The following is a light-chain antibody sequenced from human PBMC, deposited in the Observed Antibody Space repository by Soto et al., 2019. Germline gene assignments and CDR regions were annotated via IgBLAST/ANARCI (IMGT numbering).Light chain of an antibody. CDR2: GAS. Sequence: EIVLTQSPGTLSLSPGERATLSCRASQSVNSNYLVWYQQKPGQAPRLLIYGASTRAAGITDRFSGSGSGTEFTLTISSLEPEDFAVYYCQHYDNSPLFGPGTKVDI. V-gene: IGKV3-20*01. CDR3: QHYDNSPL. J-gene: IGKJ3*01. CDR1: QSVNSNY.